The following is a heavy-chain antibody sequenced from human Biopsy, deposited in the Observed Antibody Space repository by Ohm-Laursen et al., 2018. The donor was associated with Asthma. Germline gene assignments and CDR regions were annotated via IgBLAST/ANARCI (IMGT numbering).Heavy chain of an antibody. CDR2: IIPFYGTA. D-gene: IGHD4-17*01. CDR3: ARDYDGDYVQRHLPLAY. CDR1: GGTFSTFG. V-gene: IGHV1-69*13. J-gene: IGHJ4*02. Sequence: SVKVSCNAPGGTFSTFGISWVRQAPGQGLEWMGRIIPFYGTATYAQNFQGRLTLTADESTSTAYMELSSLRSEDTAVYFCARDYDGDYVQRHLPLAYWGQGTLVTVSS.